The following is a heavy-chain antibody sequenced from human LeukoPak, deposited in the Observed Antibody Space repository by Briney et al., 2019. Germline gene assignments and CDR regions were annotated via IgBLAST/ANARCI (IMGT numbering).Heavy chain of an antibody. CDR1: GFTFSRYA. CDR3: AKDYSAATVTEFDY. J-gene: IGHJ4*02. V-gene: IGHV3-23*01. CDR2: ISGSGGNT. Sequence: GGSLRLSCAASGFTFSRYAMSWVRQAPGKGLEWVSAISGSGGNTYYADSVKGRFTISRDNSKNTLYLQMNSLRAEDTAVYYCAKDYSAATVTEFDYWGQGTLVTVSS. D-gene: IGHD5-18*01.